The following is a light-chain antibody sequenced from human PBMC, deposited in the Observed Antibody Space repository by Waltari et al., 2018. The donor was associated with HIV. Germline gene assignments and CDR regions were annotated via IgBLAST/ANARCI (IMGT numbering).Light chain of an antibody. CDR2: KPN. J-gene: IGLJ2*01. CDR1: RSNIGTHE. V-gene: IGLV1-40*01. Sequence: QSVLTQPPSVSGAPGQRVTLSCTGTRSNIGTHEVHWYQQLPGTAPRPLIYKPNGRPSGVPARFSGSKSGTSASLAINGLQAEDEADYYCQSSDNTLSGSVFGGGTKLTVL. CDR3: QSSDNTLSGSV.